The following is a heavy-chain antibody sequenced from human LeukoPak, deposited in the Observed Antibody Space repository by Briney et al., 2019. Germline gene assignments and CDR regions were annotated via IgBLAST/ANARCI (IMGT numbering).Heavy chain of an antibody. Sequence: SETLSLTCTVSGGSISSYYWSWIRQPPGKGLEWIGYIYYSGSTNYNPSLKSRVTISVDTSKNQFSLKLSSVTAADTAVYYCARSRRGYSYGYDYWGQGTLVTVSS. V-gene: IGHV4-59*12. J-gene: IGHJ4*02. CDR1: GGSISSYY. CDR3: ARSRRGYSYGYDY. CDR2: IYYSGST. D-gene: IGHD5-18*01.